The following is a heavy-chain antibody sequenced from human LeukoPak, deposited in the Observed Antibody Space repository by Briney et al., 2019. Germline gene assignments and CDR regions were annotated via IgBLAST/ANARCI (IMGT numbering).Heavy chain of an antibody. Sequence: PSETLSLTCTVSGGSISSYYWAWIRQPPGKGVEWIGSIYYSGTTFYSPSLKSRVTISVDTSKNQFSLRLSSVTAADTAVYYCARRDIVATISTWGQGTLVTVSS. V-gene: IGHV4-39*01. D-gene: IGHD5-12*01. J-gene: IGHJ4*02. CDR3: ARRDIVATIST. CDR1: GGSISSYY. CDR2: IYYSGTT.